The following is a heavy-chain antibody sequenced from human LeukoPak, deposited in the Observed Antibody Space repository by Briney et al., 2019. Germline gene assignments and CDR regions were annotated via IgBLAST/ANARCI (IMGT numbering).Heavy chain of an antibody. CDR1: GFTFSDYY. J-gene: IGHJ1*01. V-gene: IGHV3-11*04. CDR2: ISSSGSTI. Sequence: GGSLRLSCAASGFTFSDYYMSWIRQAPGKGLEWVSYISSSGSTIYYADSVKGRFTISRDNAKNSLYLQMNSLRAEDTAVYYCARDEMAGAEYFQHWGQGTLVTVSS. CDR3: ARDEMAGAEYFQH. D-gene: IGHD5-24*01.